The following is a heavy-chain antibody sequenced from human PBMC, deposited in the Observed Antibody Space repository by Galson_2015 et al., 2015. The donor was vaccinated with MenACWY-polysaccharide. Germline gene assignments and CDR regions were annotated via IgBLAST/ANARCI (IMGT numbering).Heavy chain of an antibody. J-gene: IGHJ4*02. V-gene: IGHV4-38-2*01. D-gene: IGHD1-26*01. CDR2: IFHSGTT. CDR1: DYSIRSGYF. CDR3: ARVEKYSGSFYILY. Sequence: SLTCAVSDYSIRSGYFWGWIRQPPGKGLEWIASIFHSGTTYYNPSLKSRVTISVDTSKNQFSLKLSSVIAADTAVYYCARVEKYSGSFYILYWGQGTLVTVSS.